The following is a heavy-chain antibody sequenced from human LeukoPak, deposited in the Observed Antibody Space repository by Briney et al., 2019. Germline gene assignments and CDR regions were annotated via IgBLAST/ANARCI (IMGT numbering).Heavy chain of an antibody. CDR2: INHSGST. CDR3: ARLGGLADY. Sequence: NPSETLSLTCAVYGGSFSGYYWSWIRQSPGKGLEWIGEINHSGSTNYNPSLKSRVTISVDTSKNQFSLKLSSVTAADTAVYYCARLGGLADYWGQGTLVTVSS. D-gene: IGHD3/OR15-3a*01. V-gene: IGHV4-34*01. CDR1: GGSFSGYY. J-gene: IGHJ4*02.